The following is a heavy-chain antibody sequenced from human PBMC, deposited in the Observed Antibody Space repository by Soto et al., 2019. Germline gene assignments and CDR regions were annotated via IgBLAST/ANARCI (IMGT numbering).Heavy chain of an antibody. Sequence: VGSLRLSCAASGFIFSSYGMHWVRQAPGKGLEWVAVIWYDGSNKNYADSVKGRFTITRGNSKNTLYLQMNSLRAEDTAVYYCASSICWGQGTLVTVSS. CDR2: IWYDGSNK. V-gene: IGHV3-33*01. CDR3: ASSIC. J-gene: IGHJ4*02. CDR1: GFIFSSYG.